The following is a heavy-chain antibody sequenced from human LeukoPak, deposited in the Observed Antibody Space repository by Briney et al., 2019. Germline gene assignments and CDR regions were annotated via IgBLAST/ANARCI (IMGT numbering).Heavy chain of an antibody. CDR2: IYYSGST. V-gene: IGHV4-59*01. CDR3: ARAVAGWFDY. J-gene: IGHJ4*02. D-gene: IGHD6-19*01. CDR1: GGSISSYY. Sequence: PSETLSLTCTVSGGSISSYYWSWIRQPPGKGLEWIGYIYYSGSTNYNPSLKSRVTISVDTSKNQFSLKLSSVTAADTAVYYCARAVAGWFDYWGQGTLVTVSS.